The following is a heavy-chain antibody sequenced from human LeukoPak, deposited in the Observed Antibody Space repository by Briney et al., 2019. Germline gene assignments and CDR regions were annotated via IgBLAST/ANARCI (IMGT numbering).Heavy chain of an antibody. CDR2: IWYGGSNK. CDR3: ARARYSDY. J-gene: IGHJ4*02. D-gene: IGHD2-21*01. Sequence: GGSLRLSCAASGFTFSSYGMHWVRQAPGKGLEWVAVIWYGGSNKYYADSVKGRFTISRDNAKNSLYLQMNSLRAEDTAVYYCARARYSDYWGQGTLVTVSS. CDR1: GFTFSSYG. V-gene: IGHV3-33*08.